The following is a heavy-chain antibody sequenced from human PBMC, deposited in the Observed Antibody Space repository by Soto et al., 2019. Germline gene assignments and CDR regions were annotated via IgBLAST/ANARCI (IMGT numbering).Heavy chain of an antibody. CDR1: GFTFSSSA. CDR2: ISGSGDRT. D-gene: IGHD4-17*01. V-gene: IGHV3-23*01. Sequence: GGSLRLSCAASGFTFSSSAMSWVRQAPGKGLEWVSGISGSGDRTDYADSVKGRFTISRDNSKNTLYLQMNSLRAEDTAVYYCANVGDHTSRWGKGALVPVSS. J-gene: IGHJ4*02. CDR3: ANVGDHTSR.